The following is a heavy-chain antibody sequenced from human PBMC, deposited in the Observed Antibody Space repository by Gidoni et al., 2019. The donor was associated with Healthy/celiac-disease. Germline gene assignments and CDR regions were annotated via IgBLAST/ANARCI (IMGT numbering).Heavy chain of an antibody. V-gene: IGHV3-7*03. CDR1: GFTFSSYW. CDR3: ARGYYYDSTGGAFDI. Sequence: EVQLVQSGGGFVQPGGSPRLSCAASGFTFSSYWMSWVRQAPGKGLEWVANIKQDGSEKYYVDSVKGRFTISRDNAKNSLYLQMNSLRAEDTAVYYCARGYYYDSTGGAFDIWGQGTMVTVSS. D-gene: IGHD3-22*01. J-gene: IGHJ3*02. CDR2: IKQDGSEK.